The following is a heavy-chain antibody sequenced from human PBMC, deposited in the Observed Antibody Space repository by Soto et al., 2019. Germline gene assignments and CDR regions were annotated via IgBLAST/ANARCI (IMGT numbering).Heavy chain of an antibody. CDR3: SGGVGGAI. CDR2: TNQDGSEK. Sequence: EDQLVESGGGLVQPGGSLRLTCAVSGFSFRSDWMNWVRQAPGKGLEWVAHTNQDGSEKYYLDSVEGRFTIFRDNAKNSLLLQMTGRRAEGTAVSYGSGGVGGAIWGQGTLFTVSS. V-gene: IGHV3-7*04. D-gene: IGHD1-26*01. CDR1: GFSFRSDW. J-gene: IGHJ4*02.